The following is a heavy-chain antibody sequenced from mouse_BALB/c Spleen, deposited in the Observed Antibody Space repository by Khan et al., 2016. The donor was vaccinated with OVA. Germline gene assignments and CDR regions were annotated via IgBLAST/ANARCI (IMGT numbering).Heavy chain of an antibody. CDR3: AREEALDHFDH. J-gene: IGHJ2*01. Sequence: QVQLQESGADLVRPGASVKLSCQTSGYLFTSYWIPWVTQRSGQGLEWIARISPGTDYTYYNEKFKDKATLTADNSSSTAYMQLSSLKSEDSDVFFCAREEALDHFDHWGQGTTLTVSS. CDR2: ISPGTDYT. D-gene: IGHD3-2*02. V-gene: IGHV1-76*01. CDR1: GYLFTSYW.